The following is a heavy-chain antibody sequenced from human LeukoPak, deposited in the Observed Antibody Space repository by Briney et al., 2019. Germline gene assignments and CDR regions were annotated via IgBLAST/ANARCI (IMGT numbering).Heavy chain of an antibody. CDR2: IYYSGST. CDR3: ARAHKLLYFDWPYFDY. V-gene: IGHV4-59*01. J-gene: IGHJ4*02. Sequence: SETLSLTCSVSGGSISSSYWSWIRQPPGKGLECIGYIYYSGSTNYNPSLKSRVTISVDTSKNQFSLKLNSVTAADTAVYYCARAHKLLYFDWPYFDYWGQGTLVTVSS. D-gene: IGHD3-9*01. CDR1: GGSISSSY.